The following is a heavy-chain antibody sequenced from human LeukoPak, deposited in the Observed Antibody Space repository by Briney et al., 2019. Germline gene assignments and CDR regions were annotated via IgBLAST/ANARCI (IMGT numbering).Heavy chain of an antibody. CDR2: INPKTGAT. CDR3: ARDLRYFDWLVGDY. J-gene: IGHJ4*02. CDR1: GYTFTGYY. D-gene: IGHD3-9*01. V-gene: IGHV1-2*02. Sequence: ASVKVSCKASGYTFTGYYLHWVRQAPGQGLEWMGWINPKTGATKFAERFQGRVTMTRDTSISTAYMELSRLRSDDTAVYYCARDLRYFDWLVGDYWGQGTLVTVSS.